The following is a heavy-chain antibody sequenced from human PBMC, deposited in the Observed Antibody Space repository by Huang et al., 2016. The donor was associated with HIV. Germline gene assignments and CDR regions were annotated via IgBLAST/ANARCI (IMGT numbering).Heavy chain of an antibody. CDR2: ISASSGDT. CDR3: ARDPKYHRIGYYRQRRGIDI. V-gene: IGHV1-18*01. J-gene: IGHJ3*02. CDR1: GSTFTSYG. Sequence: QIQLMQSGPELKQPGASVKVSCKASGSTFTSYGITWVRQAPGQGPEWSGWISASSGDTEYAQKFQVRVTLTTDTSTNIAYMELRSLRSDDTAKYYCARDPKYHRIGYYRQRRGIDIWGQGTMVIVSS. D-gene: IGHD3-22*01.